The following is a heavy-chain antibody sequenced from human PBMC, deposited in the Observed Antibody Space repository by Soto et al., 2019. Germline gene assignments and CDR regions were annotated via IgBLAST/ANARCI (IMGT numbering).Heavy chain of an antibody. J-gene: IGHJ3*02. D-gene: IGHD3-22*01. CDR3: ATIDTYYYDSSNYYNDAFDI. CDR1: GDTVTSYY. Sequence: ASVKGSCKASGDTVTSYYMHWVRQAPGQGLEWMGIINPSGGSTSYAQKFQGRVTMTRDTSTSTVYMELSSLRSEDTAVYYCATIDTYYYDSSNYYNDAFDIWGQGTMVTVSS. CDR2: INPSGGST. V-gene: IGHV1-46*01.